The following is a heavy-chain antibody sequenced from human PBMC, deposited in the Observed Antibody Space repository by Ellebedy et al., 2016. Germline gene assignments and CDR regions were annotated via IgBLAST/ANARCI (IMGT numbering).Heavy chain of an antibody. CDR2: INSDGSST. CDR1: GFTFSSYW. V-gene: IGHV3-74*01. CDR3: ARDRMVGELDY. Sequence: GESLKISCAASGFTFSSYWMHWVRQAPGKGLVWVSRINSDGSSTSYADSVKGRFTISRDNAKNSLYLQMNSLRAEDTAVYYCARDRMVGELDYWGQGTLVTVSS. J-gene: IGHJ4*02. D-gene: IGHD1-26*01.